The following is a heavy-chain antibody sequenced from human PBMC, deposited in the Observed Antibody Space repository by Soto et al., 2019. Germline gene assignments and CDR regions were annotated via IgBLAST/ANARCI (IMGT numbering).Heavy chain of an antibody. CDR2: ISYDGSNK. CDR3: ARAHCGGDCYPSFFDY. D-gene: IGHD2-21*02. J-gene: IGHJ4*02. CDR1: GFTFSSYA. Sequence: GGSLRLSCAASGFTFSSYAMHWVRQAPGKGLEWVAVISYDGSNKYYADSVKGRFTISRDNSKNTLYLQMNSLRAEDTAVYYCARAHCGGDCYPSFFDYWGQGTLVTVSS. V-gene: IGHV3-30-3*01.